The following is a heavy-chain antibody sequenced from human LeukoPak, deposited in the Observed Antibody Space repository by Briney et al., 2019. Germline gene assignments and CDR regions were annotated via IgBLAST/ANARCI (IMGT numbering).Heavy chain of an antibody. CDR2: ISSSGSTI. J-gene: IGHJ4*02. Sequence: PGGSLRLSCAASGCTFSSYEMNWVRQAPGKGLEWVSYISSSGSTIYYADSVKGRFTISRDNAKNSLYLQMNSLRAEDTAVYYCARWNDYGETFDYWGQGTLVTVSS. CDR3: ARWNDYGETFDY. D-gene: IGHD4-17*01. CDR1: GCTFSSYE. V-gene: IGHV3-48*03.